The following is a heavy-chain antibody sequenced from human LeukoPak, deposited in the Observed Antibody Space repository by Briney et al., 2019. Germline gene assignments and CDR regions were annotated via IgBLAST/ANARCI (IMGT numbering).Heavy chain of an antibody. CDR2: IYTSGST. J-gene: IGHJ6*02. CDR3: ARDPPYDFWSQYTKNDYYYYGMDV. D-gene: IGHD3-3*01. V-gene: IGHV4-4*07. CDR1: GGSISSYY. Sequence: NASETLSLTCTVSGGSISSYYWSWIRQPAGKGLGWIGRIYTSGSTNYNPSLKSRVTMSVDTSKNQFSLKLSSVTAADTAVYYCARDPPYDFWSQYTKNDYYYYGMDVWGQGTTVTVSS.